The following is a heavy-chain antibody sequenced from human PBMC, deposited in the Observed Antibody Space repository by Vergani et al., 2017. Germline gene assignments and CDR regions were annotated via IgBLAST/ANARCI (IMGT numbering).Heavy chain of an antibody. D-gene: IGHD3-10*01. CDR3: ANEGSANRIRGWLDH. Sequence: QVQLVESGGGVVQPGGSLRLSCVASGFSVSNSGMHWVRQTPGKGLEWVAFIQYDGSDIFYADFVEGRFTISRDNSKNSLYLQMCSLRFDDTAVYYCANEGSANRIRGWLDHWGQGALVTVSS. V-gene: IGHV3-30*02. CDR2: IQYDGSDI. CDR1: GFSVSNSG. J-gene: IGHJ4*02.